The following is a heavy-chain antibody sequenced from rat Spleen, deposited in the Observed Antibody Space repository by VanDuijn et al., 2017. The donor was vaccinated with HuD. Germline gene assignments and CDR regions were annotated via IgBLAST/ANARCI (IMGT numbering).Heavy chain of an antibody. V-gene: IGHV5-31*01. J-gene: IGHJ4*01. Sequence: EVQLVESGGGLVQPGSPLKLSCAASGFTFSGNWLNWIRQAPGKGLEWVASITNTGGSIYYPDSVKGRFTISRDNAKSTLYLQMNSLRSEDTATYYCTREGEGTTAVDAWGQGASVTVSS. CDR3: TREGEGTTAVDA. CDR2: ITNTGGSI. D-gene: IGHD1-11*01. CDR1: GFTFSGNW.